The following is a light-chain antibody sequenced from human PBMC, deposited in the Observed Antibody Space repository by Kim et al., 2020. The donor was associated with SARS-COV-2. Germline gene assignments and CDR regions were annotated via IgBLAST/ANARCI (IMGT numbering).Light chain of an antibody. V-gene: IGKV1-27*01. CDR2: DAS. CDR1: QAISSY. CDR3: QKCCGAPWT. Sequence: DIQMTQSPSSLSASVGDRVIITCRASQAISSYVGWYQQKPGKVPNLLIYDASTLQSGVPSRFRGTGSGTDFTLTISSLQPEDFATYYCQKCCGAPWTFGQGTKVDIK. J-gene: IGKJ1*01.